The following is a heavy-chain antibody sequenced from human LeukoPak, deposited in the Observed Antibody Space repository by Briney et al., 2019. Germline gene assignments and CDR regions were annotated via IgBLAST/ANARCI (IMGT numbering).Heavy chain of an antibody. CDR1: GGSISSYY. D-gene: IGHD2-2*01. V-gene: IGHV4-4*07. J-gene: IGHJ3*02. CDR2: IYTSGST. Sequence: SETLSLTCTVSGGSISSYYWSWIRQPAGKGLEWIGRIYTSGSTNYNPSLKSRVTMSVDTSKNQFSLKLSSVTAADTAVYYCAADIVVVPAASFGAFDIWGQGTMVTVSS. CDR3: AADIVVVPAASFGAFDI.